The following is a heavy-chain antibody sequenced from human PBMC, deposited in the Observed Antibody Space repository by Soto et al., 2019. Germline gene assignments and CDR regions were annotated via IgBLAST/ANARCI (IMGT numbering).Heavy chain of an antibody. CDR3: AKDRQLRSYYESAGHYNN. D-gene: IGHD3-9*01. J-gene: IGHJ4*01. V-gene: IGHV3-23*01. Sequence: EVQLLESGGGLVQPGGSLRLSCVASGFTFKNYDMRWVRQAPGKGLEWVSGISGSGAITYYADSVRGRFTISRDNSKNTLYLQLNSLGVEDTAIYYCAKDRQLRSYYESAGHYNNWGQGTLVTVSS. CDR1: GFTFKNYD. CDR2: ISGSGAIT.